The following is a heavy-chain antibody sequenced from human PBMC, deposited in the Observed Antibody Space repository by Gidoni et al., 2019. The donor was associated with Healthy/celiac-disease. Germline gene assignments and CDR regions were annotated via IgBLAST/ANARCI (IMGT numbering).Heavy chain of an antibody. D-gene: IGHD3-10*01. CDR1: GFTFDDYA. V-gene: IGHV3-9*01. CDR2: ISWNSGSR. Sequence: EVQLVESGGGLVQPGWSLGLACSASGFTFDDYARHWVRQAPGKGLEWVSGISWNSGSRGDADSVKGRFTISRDNAKNSLYLQMNSLRAEDTALYYCAKDSGARSYSAFDIWGQGTIVTVSS. J-gene: IGHJ3*02. CDR3: AKDSGARSYSAFDI.